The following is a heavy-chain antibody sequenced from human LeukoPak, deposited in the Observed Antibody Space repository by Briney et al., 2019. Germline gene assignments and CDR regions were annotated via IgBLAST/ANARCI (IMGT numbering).Heavy chain of an antibody. Sequence: GGSLRLSCAASGFSLTSNYMSWVRQAPGKGLQWVSVINSDGSTYYADSVKGRFTISRDNSKNTVYLQMNSLRAEDTAVYYCARDPGYSYGYDYWGQGTLVTVSS. CDR2: INSDGST. J-gene: IGHJ4*02. D-gene: IGHD5-18*01. CDR1: GFSLTSNY. CDR3: ARDPGYSYGYDY. V-gene: IGHV3-66*01.